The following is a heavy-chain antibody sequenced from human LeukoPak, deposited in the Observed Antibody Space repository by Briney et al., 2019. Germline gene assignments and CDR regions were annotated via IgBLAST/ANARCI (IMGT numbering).Heavy chain of an antibody. Sequence: PSETLSLTCTVSGGSFNGYYWSWIRQSPGKGLESIGVISDSGVSNTSPSLKSRVTISLDTSKKQFSLKLRSVTAADTALYYCARQIRLDYYDSSGYYFDSWGQGTLVTVSS. CDR1: GGSFNGYY. D-gene: IGHD3-22*01. CDR2: ISDSGVS. V-gene: IGHV4-59*08. CDR3: ARQIRLDYYDSSGYYFDS. J-gene: IGHJ4*02.